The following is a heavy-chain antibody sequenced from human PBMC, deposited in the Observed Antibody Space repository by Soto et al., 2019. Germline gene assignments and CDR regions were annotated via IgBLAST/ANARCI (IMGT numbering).Heavy chain of an antibody. CDR2: IYYSGST. CDR3: ATLWGQD. V-gene: IGHV4-39*01. D-gene: IGHD3-10*01. Sequence: QLQLQESGPGLVKPSETLSLTCTVSGGSISSSSYYWGWIRQPPGKGLEWIGRIYYSGSTYYNPSLNGRVTISVATPKPQFSLKLRCVTAADTAVYYCATLWGQDWAQGTLVTVSS. CDR1: GGSISSSSYY. J-gene: IGHJ4*02.